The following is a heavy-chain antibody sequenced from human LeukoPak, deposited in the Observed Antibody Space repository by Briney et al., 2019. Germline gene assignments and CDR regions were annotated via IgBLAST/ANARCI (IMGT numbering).Heavy chain of an antibody. CDR3: AKRRHSSGWDFDY. CDR1: GFTFSSCD. Sequence: PGGSLRLSCAASGFTFSSCDTHWVRQAPGKGLEWLALILSDGSTKYYADSVKGRLTISRDNSKNTLYLQMNSLRAEDTAVYYCAKRRHSSGWDFDYWGQGTLVTVSS. V-gene: IGHV3-30*02. J-gene: IGHJ4*02. CDR2: ILSDGSTK. D-gene: IGHD6-19*01.